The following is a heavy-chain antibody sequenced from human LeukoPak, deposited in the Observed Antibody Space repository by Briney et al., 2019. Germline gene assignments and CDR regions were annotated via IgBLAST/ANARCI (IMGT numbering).Heavy chain of an antibody. CDR3: AREDYGDYVSYFDY. Sequence: GGSLRLSCATSGFTFSSYIMNWVRQAPGKGLEWVSFISSTSSFIYYADSLKGRFTISRDNAKNSLYLQMNSLRAEDTAVYYCAREDYGDYVSYFDYWGQGALVTVSS. V-gene: IGHV3-21*01. J-gene: IGHJ4*02. CDR1: GFTFSSYI. D-gene: IGHD4-17*01. CDR2: ISSTSSFI.